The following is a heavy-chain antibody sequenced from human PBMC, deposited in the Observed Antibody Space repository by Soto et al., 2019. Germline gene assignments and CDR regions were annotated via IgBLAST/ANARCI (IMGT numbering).Heavy chain of an antibody. Sequence: GGSLRLSCAASGFSFSNYGMHWVRQAPGKGLEWVALISSGGRSEYYADSVKGRFTISRDISKNTLYLQMNSLRPEDTAVYYCARDGYTLDFWGQGILVTVSS. CDR1: GFSFSNYG. CDR2: ISSGGRSE. D-gene: IGHD5-12*01. J-gene: IGHJ4*02. V-gene: IGHV3-30*03. CDR3: ARDGYTLDF.